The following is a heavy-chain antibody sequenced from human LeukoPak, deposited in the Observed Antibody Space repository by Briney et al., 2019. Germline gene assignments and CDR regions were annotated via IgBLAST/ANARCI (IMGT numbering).Heavy chain of an antibody. D-gene: IGHD3-10*01. Sequence: ASVKVSCKASGYTCTSFGISWVRQAPGQGLEWMGWISAYNGNTNHAQKVQGRVTLTTDISARTAYMEVTSLRPDDTAVYYCTRDLGHGAGIFWDYWGQGTLVTVSS. CDR3: TRDLGHGAGIFWDY. J-gene: IGHJ4*02. V-gene: IGHV1-18*04. CDR1: GYTCTSFG. CDR2: ISAYNGNT.